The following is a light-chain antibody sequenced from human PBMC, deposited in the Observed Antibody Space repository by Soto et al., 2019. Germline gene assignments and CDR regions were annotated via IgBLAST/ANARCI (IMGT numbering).Light chain of an antibody. CDR1: QGLSNY. CDR3: QQINTYPIT. CDR2: AAS. Sequence: DLQLTQSPSFLSASVGDRVTITCRASQGLSNYLAWYQQKPGKVHKLLIYAASTLQSGVPSRFSGSGFGTEFTLTISSLQSEDFATYYCQQINTYPITFGQGTRLEIK. J-gene: IGKJ5*01. V-gene: IGKV1-9*01.